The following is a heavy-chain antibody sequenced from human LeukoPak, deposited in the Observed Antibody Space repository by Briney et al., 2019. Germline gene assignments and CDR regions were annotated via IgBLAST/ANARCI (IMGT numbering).Heavy chain of an antibody. CDR2: IGGRKNYI. Sequence: PGGSLRLSCAASGFTFNSYSMNWVRQAPGKGQEWVSSIGGRKNYIDYADSIKGRFTTSRDNTKKSLYLQMNNLRAEDTAVYYCARAPLGGSYDYWGQGTLVTVSS. J-gene: IGHJ4*02. D-gene: IGHD1-26*01. CDR3: ARAPLGGSYDY. V-gene: IGHV3-21*01. CDR1: GFTFNSYS.